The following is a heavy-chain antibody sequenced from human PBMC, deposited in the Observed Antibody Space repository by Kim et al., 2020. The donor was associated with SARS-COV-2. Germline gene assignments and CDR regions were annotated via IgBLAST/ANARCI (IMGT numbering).Heavy chain of an antibody. CDR2: IWYEGSNK. Sequence: GGSLRRSCAASGFTLSKYVMHWVRQAPGKGLEWVAVIWYEGSNKYYVDSVRGRFTISRDNSKNTVYLQMNSLRAEDTAVYYCARDPEVTLEADAFDFWGQGTMVTVSS. J-gene: IGHJ3*01. CDR3: ARDPEVTLEADAFDF. CDR1: GFTLSKYV. V-gene: IGHV3-33*01. D-gene: IGHD2-21*02.